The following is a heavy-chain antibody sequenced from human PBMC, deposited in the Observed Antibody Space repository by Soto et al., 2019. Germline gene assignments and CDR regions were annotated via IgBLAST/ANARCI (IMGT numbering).Heavy chain of an antibody. CDR1: GGSISSYY. D-gene: IGHD3-9*01. Sequence: SETLSLTCSVSGGSISSYYWSWIRQPPGKGLEWIGYIYYSVSTNYNPSLKSRVTISVDTSKNQFSLKLSSVTAADTAVYYCVRHSPPMYDILTGTTLDPYYGMDVWGQGTTVTVSS. CDR2: IYYSVST. CDR3: VRHSPPMYDILTGTTLDPYYGMDV. J-gene: IGHJ6*02. V-gene: IGHV4-59*08.